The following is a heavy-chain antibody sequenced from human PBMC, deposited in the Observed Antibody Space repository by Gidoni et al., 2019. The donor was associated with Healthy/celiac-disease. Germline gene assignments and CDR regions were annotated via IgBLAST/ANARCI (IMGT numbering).Heavy chain of an antibody. D-gene: IGHD3-9*01. V-gene: IGHV3-23*01. CDR2: ISGSGGST. Sequence: EVQLLESGGGLVQPGGSLRLSCAASGFTFSSYAMSWVRQAPGKGLEWVSAISGSGGSTYYADSVKGRFTISRDNSKNTLYLQMNSLRAEDTAVYYCAKLGFYDILTGYYNSISNLDYWGQGTLVTVSS. J-gene: IGHJ4*02. CDR1: GFTFSSYA. CDR3: AKLGFYDILTGYYNSISNLDY.